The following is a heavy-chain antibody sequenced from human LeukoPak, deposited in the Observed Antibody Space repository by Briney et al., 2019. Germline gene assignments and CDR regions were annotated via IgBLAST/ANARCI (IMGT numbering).Heavy chain of an antibody. V-gene: IGHV3-30-3*01. CDR1: GFTFSSYA. D-gene: IGHD3-3*01. J-gene: IGHJ4*02. CDR3: ARAPGGLYSDSCYNLDY. Sequence: PGRSLRLSCAASGFTFSSYAMHWVRQAPGKGLEWVAVISYDGSNKYYADSVKGRFTISRDSSKNTLYLQMNSLRAEDTAVYYCARAPGGLYSDSCYNLDYWGQGTLVTVSS. CDR2: ISYDGSNK.